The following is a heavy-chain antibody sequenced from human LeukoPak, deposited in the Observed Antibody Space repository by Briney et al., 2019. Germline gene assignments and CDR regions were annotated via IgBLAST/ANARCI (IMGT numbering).Heavy chain of an antibody. V-gene: IGHV1-69*04. Sequence: SVKVSCKASGGTFSSYAINWVRQAPGQGLEWMGRIIPILGIANYAQKFQGRVTITADKSTSTAYMELSSLRSQDTAVCYCAREPDCGGDCSLDYWGQGTLVTVSS. CDR2: IIPILGIA. CDR3: AREPDCGGDCSLDY. D-gene: IGHD2-21*02. J-gene: IGHJ4*02. CDR1: GGTFSSYA.